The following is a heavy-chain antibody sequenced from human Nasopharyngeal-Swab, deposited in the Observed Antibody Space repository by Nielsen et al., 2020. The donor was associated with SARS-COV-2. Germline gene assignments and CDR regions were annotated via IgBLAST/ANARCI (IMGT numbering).Heavy chain of an antibody. Sequence: WIPQPPGKGLEWIGYIYYSGSTYYNPSLKSRVTISVDTSKNQFSLKLSSVTAADTAVYYCARDPTPLNYYYYYHMDVWGKGTTVTVSS. CDR2: IYYSGST. V-gene: IGHV4-30-4*01. CDR3: ARDPTPLNYYYYYHMDV. J-gene: IGHJ6*03.